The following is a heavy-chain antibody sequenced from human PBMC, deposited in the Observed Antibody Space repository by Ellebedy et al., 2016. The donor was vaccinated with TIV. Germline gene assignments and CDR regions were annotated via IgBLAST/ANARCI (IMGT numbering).Heavy chain of an antibody. CDR2: IWSDGSLE. Sequence: GESLKISCAASGFTFTNYHMHWVRQAPGKGLEWVALIWSDGSLEYYADSVKGRFTLSRDSSENTVYLHMNSLRADDTAVYYCAREVGGGQGDMDVWGQGTTATVSS. D-gene: IGHD1-26*01. CDR3: AREVGGGQGDMDV. J-gene: IGHJ6*02. V-gene: IGHV3-33*01. CDR1: GFTFTNYH.